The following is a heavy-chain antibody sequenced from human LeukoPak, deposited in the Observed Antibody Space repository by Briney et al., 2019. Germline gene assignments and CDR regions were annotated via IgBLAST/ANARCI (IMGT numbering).Heavy chain of an antibody. V-gene: IGHV3-53*01. CDR2: IYSGDST. CDR3: ARVRGNNYGFLDY. CDR1: GFIVSSDP. J-gene: IGHJ4*02. D-gene: IGHD5-18*01. Sequence: QPGGSLRLSCPASGFIVSSDPMSWVRQAPGKGLEWVSGIYSGDSTYYADSVKGRFTISRDSSKNTLYLQMNSLRAEDTAIYYCARVRGNNYGFLDYWGQGTLVIVSS.